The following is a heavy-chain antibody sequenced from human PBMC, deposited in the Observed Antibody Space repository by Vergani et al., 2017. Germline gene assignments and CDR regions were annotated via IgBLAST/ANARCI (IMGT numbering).Heavy chain of an antibody. V-gene: IGHV3-74*01. CDR2: INTDGRIP. CDR3: ATAGRGFKSCPDY. CDR1: GITFSGYW. J-gene: IGHJ4*02. Sequence: EVQLVESGGDLVQPGGSLRLSCSGSGITFSGYWMHWVRHAPGKGLEWVARINTDGRIPAYADSVKGRFTISRDNAKNTLSLQMSSLRADDTALYYCATAGRGFKSCPDYWGQGTLVTVSS. D-gene: IGHD5-24*01.